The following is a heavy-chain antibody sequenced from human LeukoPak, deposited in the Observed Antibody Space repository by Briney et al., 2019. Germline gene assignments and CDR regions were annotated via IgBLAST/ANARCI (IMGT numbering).Heavy chain of an antibody. Sequence: GGSLRLSCAASGFTFSSYAMSWVRQAPGKGLEWVANIKQDGSEKYYVDSVKGRFTISRDNAKNSLYCARDLSRIHLWSNPYFDYWGQGTLVTVSS. CDR2: IKQDGSEK. V-gene: IGHV3-7*01. J-gene: IGHJ4*02. CDR3: DY. D-gene: IGHD5-18*01. CDR1: GFTFSSYA.